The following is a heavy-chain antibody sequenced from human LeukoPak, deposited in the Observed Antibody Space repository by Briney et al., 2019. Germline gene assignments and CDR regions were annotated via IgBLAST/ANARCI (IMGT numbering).Heavy chain of an antibody. D-gene: IGHD6-13*01. CDR3: ARDDRIGAAGTYDG. J-gene: IGHJ4*02. Sequence: GGSLRLSCAASGFTVSSSFMSWVRQAPGKGLEWVSIIYSGGTTYYADSVKGRFTISRDNSKNTLYLQMNSLRAEDTAVYFCARDDRIGAAGTYDGWGQGTLVTVSS. V-gene: IGHV3-53*01. CDR2: IYSGGTT. CDR1: GFTVSSSF.